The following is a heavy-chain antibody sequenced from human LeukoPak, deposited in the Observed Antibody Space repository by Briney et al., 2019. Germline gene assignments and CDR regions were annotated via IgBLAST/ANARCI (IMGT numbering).Heavy chain of an antibody. V-gene: IGHV1-2*02. Sequence: ASVKVSCKASGYTFTGYYMHWVRQAPGQGLEWMGWINPNSGATNYAQKFQGRVTMTRDTSISTAYMELSRLRSDDTAVYYCARGKQQLLVDYWGQGTLVTVSS. CDR1: GYTFTGYY. D-gene: IGHD6-13*01. CDR2: INPNSGAT. CDR3: ARGKQQLLVDY. J-gene: IGHJ4*02.